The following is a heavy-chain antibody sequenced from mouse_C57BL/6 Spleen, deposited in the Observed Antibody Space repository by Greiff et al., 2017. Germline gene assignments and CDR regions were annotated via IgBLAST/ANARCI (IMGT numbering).Heavy chain of an antibody. CDR1: GYTFTSYW. Sequence: QVQLQQPGAELVRPGSSVKLSCKASGYTFTSYWMHWVKQRPIQGLEWIGNIDPSDSETHYNQKFKDKATLTVDKSSSTAYMQLSSLTSEDSAVYYCARGGGSGPYYFDYWGQGTTLTVSS. J-gene: IGHJ2*01. V-gene: IGHV1-52*01. D-gene: IGHD3-2*02. CDR2: IDPSDSET. CDR3: ARGGGSGPYYFDY.